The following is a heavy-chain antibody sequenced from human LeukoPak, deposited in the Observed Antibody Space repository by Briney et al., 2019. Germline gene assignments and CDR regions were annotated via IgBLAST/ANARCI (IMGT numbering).Heavy chain of an antibody. CDR2: IYYSGST. D-gene: IGHD6-13*01. CDR3: ARHSEYSSSWCTISPRSEYFQH. J-gene: IGHJ1*01. CDR1: GGSISSYY. Sequence: SETLSLTCTVSGGSISSYYWSWIRQPPGKGLEWIGYIYYSGSTNYNPSLKSRVTISVDTSKNQFSLKLSSVTAADTAVYYCARHSEYSSSWCTISPRSEYFQHWGQGTLVTVSS. V-gene: IGHV4-59*08.